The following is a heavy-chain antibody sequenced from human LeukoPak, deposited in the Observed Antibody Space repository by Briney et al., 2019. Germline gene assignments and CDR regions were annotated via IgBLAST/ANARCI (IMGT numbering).Heavy chain of an antibody. V-gene: IGHV7-4-1*02. CDR3: ARGGIPEYSSGWYFDY. D-gene: IGHD6-19*01. J-gene: IGHJ4*02. CDR1: GYTFTSYA. CDR2: INTNTGNP. Sequence: ASVKVSCKASGYTFTSYAMNWVRQAPGQGLECMGWINTNTGNPTYAQGFTGRFVFSLDTSVSTAYLQISSLKAEDTAVYYCARGGIPEYSSGWYFDYWGQGTLVTVSS.